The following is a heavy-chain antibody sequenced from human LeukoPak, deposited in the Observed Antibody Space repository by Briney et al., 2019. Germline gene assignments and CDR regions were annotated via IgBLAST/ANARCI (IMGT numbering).Heavy chain of an antibody. D-gene: IGHD4-17*01. V-gene: IGHV4-4*02. J-gene: IGHJ4*02. CDR3: ARGDHDYGDYTFDY. CDR1: GGSISSSNW. Sequence: SETLSLTCTVSGGSISSSNWWSWVRQPPGKGLEWIGEIYHSGSTNYNPSLKSRVTISVDKSKNQFSLKLSSVTAADTAVYYCARGDHDYGDYTFDYWGQGTLVTVSS. CDR2: IYHSGST.